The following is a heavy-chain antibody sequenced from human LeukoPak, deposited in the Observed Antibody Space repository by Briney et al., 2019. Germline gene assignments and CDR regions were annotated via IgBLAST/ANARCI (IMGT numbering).Heavy chain of an antibody. D-gene: IGHD1-26*01. J-gene: IGHJ4*02. CDR2: INPNSGGT. Sequence: GASVKVSCNASGYIFTGYYTHWVRQAPGQGLEWMGWINPNSGGTNSAQKFQGRVTMTRDTSISTAYMELSRLTSDDTAVYYCARHPYSGSYHFDYWGQGTLVTASS. CDR3: ARHPYSGSYHFDY. V-gene: IGHV1-2*02. CDR1: GYIFTGYY.